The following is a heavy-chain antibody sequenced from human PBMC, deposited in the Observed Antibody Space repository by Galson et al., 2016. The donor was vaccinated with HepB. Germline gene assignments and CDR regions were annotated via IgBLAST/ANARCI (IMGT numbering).Heavy chain of an antibody. J-gene: IGHJ4*02. D-gene: IGHD6-19*01. CDR3: AGGWQFDY. CDR1: GGSISSYY. V-gene: IGHV4-59*08. CDR2: VPYGGGA. Sequence: SETLSLTCTVSGGSISSYYCHWVRQSPGKGLEWIGYVPYGGGANYNPSLKSRVTISADSSNKEFSLMLTSVTAADTAVDYCAGGWQFDYWGQGMLVTVAS.